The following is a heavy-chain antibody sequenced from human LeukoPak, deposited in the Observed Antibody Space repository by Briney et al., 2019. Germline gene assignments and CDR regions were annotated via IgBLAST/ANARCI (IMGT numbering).Heavy chain of an antibody. CDR2: ISAYNGNT. J-gene: IGHJ4*02. CDR1: GYTFTSYG. V-gene: IGHV1-18*01. CDR3: ARVYLYYYDIKSQQRGYFDY. D-gene: IGHD3-22*01. Sequence: ASVKVSCKASGYTFTSYGISWVRQAPGQGLEWMGWISAYNGNTNYAQKLQGRVTMTTDTSTSTAYMELRSLRSDDTVVYYCARVYLYYYDIKSQQRGYFDYWGQGTLVTVSS.